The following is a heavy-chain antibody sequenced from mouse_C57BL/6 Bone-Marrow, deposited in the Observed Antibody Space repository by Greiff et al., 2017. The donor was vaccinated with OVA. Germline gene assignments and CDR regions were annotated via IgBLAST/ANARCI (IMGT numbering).Heavy chain of an antibody. CDR2: IDPANCNT. CDR1: FFHIKPTY. J-gene: IGHJ2*01. D-gene: IGHD1-2*01. CDR3: ARHYEDY. V-gene: IGHV14-3*01. Sequence: SFHFSFPSSFFHIKPTYIHFFNHIPEQGLEWIGRIDPANCNTKYAPKFQGKATITADTSSNTAYLQLSSLTSEDTAIYYCARHYEDYWGQGTTLTVSS.